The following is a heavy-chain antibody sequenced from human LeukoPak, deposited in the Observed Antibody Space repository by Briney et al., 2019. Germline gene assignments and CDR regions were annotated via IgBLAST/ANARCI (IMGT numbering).Heavy chain of an antibody. CDR3: ARGAVTQQLVNYYYYMDV. Sequence: ASVKVSCKASGYTFTSYDINWVRQATGQGLEWMGWMNPNSGNTGYAQKFQGRVTMTRNTSISTAYMELSSLRSEDTAVYYCARGAVTQQLVNYYYYMDVWGKGTTVPVSS. CDR1: GYTFTSYD. V-gene: IGHV1-8*01. CDR2: MNPNSGNT. J-gene: IGHJ6*03. D-gene: IGHD6-13*01.